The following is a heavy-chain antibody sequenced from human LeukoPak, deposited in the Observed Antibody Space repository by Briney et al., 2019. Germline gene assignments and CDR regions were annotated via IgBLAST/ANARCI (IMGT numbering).Heavy chain of an antibody. CDR2: MYLSGTT. CDR3: ARGMIAASELGLA. V-gene: IGHV4-4*02. Sequence: PSGTLSLTCTVSGDSINSLDLWSWVRQPPGKGLEWIGEMYLSGTTHSNPSVKSRVTISVDTSKNQFSLNLNSVTAADTAVYYCARGMIAASELGLAWGQGILVTVSS. CDR1: GDSINSLDL. D-gene: IGHD6-13*01. J-gene: IGHJ5*02.